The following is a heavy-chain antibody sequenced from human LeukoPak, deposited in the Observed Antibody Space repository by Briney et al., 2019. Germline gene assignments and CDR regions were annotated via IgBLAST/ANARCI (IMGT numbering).Heavy chain of an antibody. J-gene: IGHJ6*03. CDR2: IYTSGST. CDR3: ARDAVGYSGYDLPYYCYMNA. CDR1: GGSISSYY. D-gene: IGHD5-12*01. Sequence: PSETLSLTCTVSGGSISSYYGSWIRQPAGKGLEWIGRIYTSGSTNYNPSLKSRVTMSVDTSKSQFSLKLSSVTAADTAVYYCARDAVGYSGYDLPYYCYMNAWGKGTTVTVSS. V-gene: IGHV4-4*07.